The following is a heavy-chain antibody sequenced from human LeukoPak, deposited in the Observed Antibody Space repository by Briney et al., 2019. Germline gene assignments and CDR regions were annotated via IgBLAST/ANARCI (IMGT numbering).Heavy chain of an antibody. D-gene: IGHD2-15*01. CDR1: GGTFSSYA. CDR3: ASLYCSGGSCNFDY. V-gene: IGHV1-69*04. J-gene: IGHJ4*02. Sequence: GASVKVSCKAPGGTFSSYAISWVRQAPGQGLEWMGRIIPIFGIANYAQKFQGRVTITADKSTSTAYMELSSLRSEDTAVYYCASLYCSGGSCNFDYWGQGTLVTVSS. CDR2: IIPIFGIA.